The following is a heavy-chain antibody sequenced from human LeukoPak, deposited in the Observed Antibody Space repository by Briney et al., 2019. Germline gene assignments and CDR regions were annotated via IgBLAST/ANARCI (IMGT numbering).Heavy chain of an antibody. Sequence: GGSLRLSCVASGFTFSNYAMSWVRQAPGKGLEWVSAISSSGASTFYADSVKGRFTISRDNSKNTLYLRMNSLRAEDTAVYYCAKPHTTGNNYYYYMDVWGKGTTVTVSS. J-gene: IGHJ6*03. D-gene: IGHD1-1*01. CDR1: GFTFSNYA. CDR2: ISSSGAST. CDR3: AKPHTTGNNYYYYMDV. V-gene: IGHV3-23*01.